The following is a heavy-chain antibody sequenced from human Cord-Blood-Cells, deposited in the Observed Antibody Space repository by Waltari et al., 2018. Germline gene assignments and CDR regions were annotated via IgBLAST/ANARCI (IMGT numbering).Heavy chain of an antibody. D-gene: IGHD3-10*01. CDR3: ATGTFYGSGTLMRY. CDR1: GYTLTALS. V-gene: IGHV1-24*01. CDR2: FEPEEGET. J-gene: IGHJ4*02. Sequence: QVQLVQSGAEVKKPGASVKVSCTVSGYTLTALSMHWLRQAPGKGLEWMGGFEPEEGETIYAQKFQGRVTMTEDTSTDTAYMELSSLRSEDTAVYYCATGTFYGSGTLMRYWGQGTLVTVSS.